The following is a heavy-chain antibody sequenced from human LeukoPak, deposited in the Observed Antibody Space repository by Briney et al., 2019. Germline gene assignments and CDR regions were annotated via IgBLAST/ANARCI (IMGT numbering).Heavy chain of an antibody. D-gene: IGHD3-9*01. Sequence: ASVKVSCTASGYTLTSYDINWVRQATGQGLEWMGWMNPNSGNTGYAQKFQGRVTITRNTTISTAYMELSSLRSEDTAVYYCARDHLGRYFDWGQGTLVTVSS. V-gene: IGHV1-8*03. CDR3: ARDHLGRYFD. CDR2: MNPNSGNT. CDR1: GYTLTSYD. J-gene: IGHJ4*02.